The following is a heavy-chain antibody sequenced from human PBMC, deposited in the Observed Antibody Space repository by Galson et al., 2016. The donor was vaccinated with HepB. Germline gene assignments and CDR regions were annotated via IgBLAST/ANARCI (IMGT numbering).Heavy chain of an antibody. Sequence: SLRLSCAASGFTFSSYGMHWVRQAPGKGLEWVAVIWYDGSNKYYVDSVKGRFTISRDNSKNTLYLQMNSLRAEDTAVYYCAKAKYVVVNVNDAFDMWGHGTMVTVSS. CDR2: IWYDGSNK. CDR3: AKAKYVVVNVNDAFDM. J-gene: IGHJ3*02. CDR1: GFTFSSYG. V-gene: IGHV3-33*06. D-gene: IGHD2-15*01.